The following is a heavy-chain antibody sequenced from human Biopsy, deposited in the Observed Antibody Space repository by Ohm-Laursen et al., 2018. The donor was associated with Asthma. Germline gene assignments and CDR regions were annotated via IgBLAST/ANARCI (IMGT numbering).Heavy chain of an antibody. D-gene: IGHD5-12*01. CDR1: GASIRGSGSY. CDR2: THYSGST. Sequence: SQTLSLTCAVSGASIRGSGSYWAWIRQAPGKGTEWIGTTHYSGSTFYKPSLRSRVTTSLDTSTNHFSLRLRSVTATDTAVYYCASPVNRAFGGYEWAAVFDYWGQGILVTVSS. V-gene: IGHV4-39*01. J-gene: IGHJ4*02. CDR3: ASPVNRAFGGYEWAAVFDY.